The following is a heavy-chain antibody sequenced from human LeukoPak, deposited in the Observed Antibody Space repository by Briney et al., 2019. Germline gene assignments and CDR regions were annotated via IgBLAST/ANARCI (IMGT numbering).Heavy chain of an antibody. CDR3: ARQGDGGRAYDH. CDR2: VSDSGNT. D-gene: IGHD4-23*01. J-gene: IGHJ4*02. Sequence: SETLSLTCPVSAGSISSSSYYWGWIHQPPGKGLEWIGTVSDSGNTYYNPSLRSRVTISEDTSRSQFSLKLTSVTAADTAVYYCARQGDGGRAYDHWGQGTLVTVSS. CDR1: AGSISSSSYY. V-gene: IGHV4-39*01.